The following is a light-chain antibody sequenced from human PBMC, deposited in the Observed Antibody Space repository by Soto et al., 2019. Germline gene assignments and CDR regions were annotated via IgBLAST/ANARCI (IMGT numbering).Light chain of an antibody. CDR3: QQRNIWPPVT. J-gene: IGKJ5*01. CDR1: PSVTNY. Sequence: EMVLTQSPATRSLSPGERATLSCRASPSVTNYLAWYQQNPGQAPRLVIYGAFNRATGIPARFSGSGSGTDFTLTISSLEPEDFAVYYCQQRNIWPPVTFGQGTRLEIK. V-gene: IGKV3-11*01. CDR2: GAF.